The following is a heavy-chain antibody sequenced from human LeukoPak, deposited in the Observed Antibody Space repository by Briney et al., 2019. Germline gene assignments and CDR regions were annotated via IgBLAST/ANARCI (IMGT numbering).Heavy chain of an antibody. CDR1: GFTFSSYW. CDR2: IRSKAYGETA. CDR3: TRDRGAYNLYDY. V-gene: IGHV3-49*04. J-gene: IGHJ4*02. D-gene: IGHD1-1*01. Sequence: GGSLRLSCAASGFTFSSYWMNWARQAPGKGLEWVGFIRSKAYGETADYAASVKGRVTISRDDSKAIAYLQMNSLKTEDTAVYHCTRDRGAYNLYDYWGQGTLVTVSS.